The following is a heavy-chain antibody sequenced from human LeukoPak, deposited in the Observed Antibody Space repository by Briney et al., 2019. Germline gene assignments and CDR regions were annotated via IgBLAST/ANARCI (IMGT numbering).Heavy chain of an antibody. Sequence: PSETLSLTCTVSGGSISTYYWSWIRQPPGKGLEWIGYIYNSGSTNYNPSLKSRVTISVDRSKNQFSLKLSSVTAADTAVYYCAILDTAMVKEDAFDIWGQGTMVTVSS. D-gene: IGHD5-18*01. J-gene: IGHJ3*02. V-gene: IGHV4-59*12. CDR3: AILDTAMVKEDAFDI. CDR2: IYNSGST. CDR1: GGSISTYY.